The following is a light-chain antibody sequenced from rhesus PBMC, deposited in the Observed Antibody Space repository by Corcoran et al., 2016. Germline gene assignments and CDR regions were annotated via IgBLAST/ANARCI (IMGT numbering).Light chain of an antibody. J-gene: IGKJ1*01. CDR2: AAS. V-gene: IGKV1-25*02. CDR1: QGISNY. CDR3: QHYYSTPPT. Sequence: DIQMTQSPSSLSASVGDRVTITCRASQGISNYLAWYQQKPGEIPKLLIYAASGLQSGIPSRFSGSGSGTDFTLTISSLQSEDCATYYWQHYYSTPPTFGQGTKVESK.